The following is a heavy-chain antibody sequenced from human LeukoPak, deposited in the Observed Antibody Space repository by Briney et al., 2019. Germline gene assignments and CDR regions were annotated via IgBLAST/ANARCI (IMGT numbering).Heavy chain of an antibody. D-gene: IGHD3-10*01. CDR1: GFTFDDYG. Sequence: GGSLRLSCAASGFTFDDYGMSWVRQAPGKGLEWVSSISSSSSYIYYADSVKGRFTVSRDNAKNSLYLQMNSLRAEDTAVYYCGRFGEFQQYYFDYWGQGTLVTVSS. V-gene: IGHV3-21*01. CDR3: GRFGEFQQYYFDY. CDR2: ISSSSSYI. J-gene: IGHJ4*02.